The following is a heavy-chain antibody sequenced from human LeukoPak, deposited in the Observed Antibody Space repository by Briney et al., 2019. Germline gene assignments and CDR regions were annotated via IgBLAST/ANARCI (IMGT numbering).Heavy chain of an antibody. J-gene: IGHJ3*02. D-gene: IGHD5-24*01. V-gene: IGHV3-21*01. CDR1: GFTFSSYS. Sequence: KTGGSLRLSCAASGFTFSSYSMNWVRQAPGKGLEWVSSISSSSSYIYYADSVKGRFTISRDNAKNSLYLQMNSLRAEDTAVYYCARDGYSLKAFDIWGQGTMVTVSS. CDR3: ARDGYSLKAFDI. CDR2: ISSSSSYI.